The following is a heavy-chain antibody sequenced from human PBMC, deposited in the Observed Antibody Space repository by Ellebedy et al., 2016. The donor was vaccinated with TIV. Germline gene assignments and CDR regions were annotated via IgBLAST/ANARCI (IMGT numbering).Heavy chain of an antibody. CDR1: GFTFSSYG. J-gene: IGHJ4*02. D-gene: IGHD2-21*02. V-gene: IGHV3-7*01. CDR2: IKQDGSEK. CDR3: ARLVTGGPDY. Sequence: GESLKISXAASGFTFSSYGMHWVRQAPGKGLEWVANIKQDGSEKYYVDSVKGRFTISRDNAKNSLYLQMNSLRAEDTAVYYCARLVTGGPDYWGQGTLVTVSS.